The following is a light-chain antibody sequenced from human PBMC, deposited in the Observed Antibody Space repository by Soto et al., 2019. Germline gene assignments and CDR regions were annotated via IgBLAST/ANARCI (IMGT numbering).Light chain of an antibody. CDR3: GTWDSSLSADV. CDR2: DNN. J-gene: IGLJ1*01. V-gene: IGLV1-51*01. CDR1: SSNIGNNY. Sequence: QSVLTQPPSVSAAPGQKVTISCSGSSSNIGNNYVSWYQQLPGTAPKLLIYDNNKRPSGIPDRCSGSKSGTSATLGITGLQTGDEADYYCGTWDSSLSADVFGTGTKDTVL.